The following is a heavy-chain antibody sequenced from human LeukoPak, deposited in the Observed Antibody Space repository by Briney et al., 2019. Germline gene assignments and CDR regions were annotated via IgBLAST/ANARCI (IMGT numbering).Heavy chain of an antibody. CDR3: AKDRPFLDY. D-gene: IGHD6-6*01. V-gene: IGHV3-21*01. CDR1: GFTFSSYT. CDR2: ISSSSNYR. Sequence: PGGSLRLSCAASGFTFSSYTMNWVRQAPGKGLEWFSSISSSSNYRYYADSVRGRFTISRDNAKKSLYLQMNRLRAEDTAVYYCAKDRPFLDYWGQGNLVTVSS. J-gene: IGHJ4*02.